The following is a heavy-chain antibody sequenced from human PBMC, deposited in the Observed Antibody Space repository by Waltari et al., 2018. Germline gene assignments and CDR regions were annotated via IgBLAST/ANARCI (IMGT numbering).Heavy chain of an antibody. Sequence: EVQLVESGGGLVKPGGSLRLSGPASGFTFSRYRLNWVRQAPGKGLEWVSSISSSSSYIYYADSVKGRFTISRDNAKNSLYLHMNSLRAEDTAVYYCARDPRYCSSTSCHDYWGQGTLVTVSS. J-gene: IGHJ4*02. CDR1: GFTFSRYR. CDR2: ISSSSSYI. V-gene: IGHV3-21*01. CDR3: ARDPRYCSSTSCHDY. D-gene: IGHD2-2*01.